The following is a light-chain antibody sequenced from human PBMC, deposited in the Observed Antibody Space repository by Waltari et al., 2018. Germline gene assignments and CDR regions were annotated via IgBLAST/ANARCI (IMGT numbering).Light chain of an antibody. CDR2: GNT. V-gene: IGLV1-40*01. CDR3: QCYDTTLDGWV. Sequence: QSVLTQPPSVSGAPGQRVTISCTGTRSNIGAGYEIHWYHQFPGTAPKLLIYGNTSRPSGVPDRFPGSKSGTSGSLAITGLQAEDEADYYCQCYDTTLDGWVFGGGTRLTVL. J-gene: IGLJ3*02. CDR1: RSNIGAGYE.